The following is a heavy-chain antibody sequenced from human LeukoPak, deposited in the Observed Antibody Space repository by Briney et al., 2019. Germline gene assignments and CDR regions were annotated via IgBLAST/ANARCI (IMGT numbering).Heavy chain of an antibody. CDR2: IDWDDDK. CDR3: ARIYYYDSSGSQGAFDM. V-gene: IGHV2-70*01. D-gene: IGHD3-22*01. Sequence: SGPALVKPTQTLTLTCTFSGFSLSTSGMCVSWIRQPPGKALEWHALIDWDDDKYYSTSLKTRLTISKDTSKNQVVLTMTNVDPVDTATYYCARIYYYDSSGSQGAFDMWGQGTMVTVSS. J-gene: IGHJ3*02. CDR1: GFSLSTSGMC.